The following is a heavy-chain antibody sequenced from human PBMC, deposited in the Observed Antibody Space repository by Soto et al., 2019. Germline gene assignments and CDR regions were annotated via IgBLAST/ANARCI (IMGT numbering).Heavy chain of an antibody. CDR2: IYYSGST. Sequence: SETLSLTCTVSGGSISSYYWSWIRQPPGKGLEWIGYIYYSGSTNYNPSLKSRVTISVDTSKNQFSLKLSSVTAADTAVYYCARLDSCCFHYYYMDVWGKGTTVTVSS. V-gene: IGHV4-59*08. CDR1: GGSISSYY. J-gene: IGHJ6*03. CDR3: ARLDSCCFHYYYMDV. D-gene: IGHD2-2*01.